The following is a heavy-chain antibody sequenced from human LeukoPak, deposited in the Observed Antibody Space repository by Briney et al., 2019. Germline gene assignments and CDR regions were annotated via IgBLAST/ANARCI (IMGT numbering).Heavy chain of an antibody. CDR3: ARGRIQLWLRVFNYFDY. Sequence: SETLSLTCTVSGGSISSSTYYWGWIRQPPGKGLEWIGSIYYSGSTHYNPSLKSRVTISVDTSKNQFSLKLSSVTAADTAVYYCARGRIQLWLRVFNYFDYWGQGTLVTVSS. D-gene: IGHD5-18*01. CDR1: GGSISSSTYY. V-gene: IGHV4-39*07. J-gene: IGHJ4*02. CDR2: IYYSGST.